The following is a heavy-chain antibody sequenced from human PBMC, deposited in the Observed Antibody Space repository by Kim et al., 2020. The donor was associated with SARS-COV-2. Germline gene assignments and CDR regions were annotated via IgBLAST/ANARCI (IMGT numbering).Heavy chain of an antibody. CDR1: GFTFSSYG. CDR2: IWYDGRNK. V-gene: IGHV3-33*01. CDR3: ARDHYDGNSEYFDY. Sequence: GGSLRLSCAASGFTFSSYGMHWVRQAPGKGLEWVAVIWYDGRNKYYADSVKGRFTISSDNSKNTLYLQMNSLRAEDRAVYHCARDHYDGNSEYFDYWGQGTLVTVSS. D-gene: IGHD5-12*01. J-gene: IGHJ4*02.